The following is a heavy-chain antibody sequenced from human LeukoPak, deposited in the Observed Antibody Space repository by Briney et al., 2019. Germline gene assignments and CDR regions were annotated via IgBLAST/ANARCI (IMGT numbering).Heavy chain of an antibody. CDR3: ASEYYYDSSGSDGKFDY. CDR1: GFTFSSYG. V-gene: IGHV3-30*03. D-gene: IGHD3-22*01. J-gene: IGHJ4*02. Sequence: GGSLRLSCAASGFTFSSYGMHWVRQAPGKGLEWVAVISYDGSNKYYADSVKGRFTISRDNSKNTLYLQMNSLRAEDTAVYYCASEYYYDSSGSDGKFDYWGQGTLVTVSS. CDR2: ISYDGSNK.